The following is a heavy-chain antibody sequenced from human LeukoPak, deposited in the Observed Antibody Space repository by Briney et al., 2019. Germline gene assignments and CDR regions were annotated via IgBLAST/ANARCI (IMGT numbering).Heavy chain of an antibody. CDR2: IYHSGST. Sequence: SDTLSLLCGVCGGSLCVYYWRGMPHPPEGGVVECGDIYHSGSTNYHPSLKRRVTISVNTTKNQSSLKLSSVTAADTAVYYCARHKDYYYSYMDVWGKGTTVTISS. CDR1: GGSLCVYY. CDR3: ARHKDYYYSYMDV. V-gene: IGHV4-34*01. J-gene: IGHJ6*03.